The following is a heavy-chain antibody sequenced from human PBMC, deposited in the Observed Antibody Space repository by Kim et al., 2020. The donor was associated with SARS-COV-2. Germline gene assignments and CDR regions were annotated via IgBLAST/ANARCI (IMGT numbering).Heavy chain of an antibody. Sequence: GGSLRLSCAAAGFTFDLYAMHWVRQAPGKDLEWVSGISLGSARIGYADSVKGRFTVSRDYAKNSVYLQMNSLRPEDTAFYYCVKDIVPGGADGWG. J-gene: IGHJ6*02. CDR2: ISLGSARI. CDR3: VKDIVPGGADG. CDR1: GFTFDLYA. D-gene: IGHD6-6*01. V-gene: IGHV3-9*01.